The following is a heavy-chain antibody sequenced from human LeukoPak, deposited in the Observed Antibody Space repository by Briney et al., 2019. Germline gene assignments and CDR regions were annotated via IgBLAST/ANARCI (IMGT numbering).Heavy chain of an antibody. CDR3: ASAPLLSGSYGY. CDR2: IYSGGST. V-gene: IGHV3-53*01. J-gene: IGHJ4*02. D-gene: IGHD1-26*01. CDR1: GLTVSSNY. Sequence: GGSLRLSCAASGLTVSSNYMSWVRQAPGKGLEWVSVIYSGGSTYYADSVKGRFTISRDNSKNTLYLQMNSLRAEDTAVYYCASAPLLSGSYGYWGQGTLVTVSS.